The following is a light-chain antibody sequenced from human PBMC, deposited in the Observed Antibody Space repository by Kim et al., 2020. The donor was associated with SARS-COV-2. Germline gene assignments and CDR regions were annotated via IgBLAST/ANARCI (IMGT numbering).Light chain of an antibody. CDR2: EVS. CDR1: SSDVGSYNR. Sequence: HSVTISSTGTSSDVGSYNRVSWYQQSPGTAPKLMFYEVSNRPSGVPDRFSGSKSGNTASLTISGVQAEDEADYYCSSFTSRTTWVFGGGTQLTVL. V-gene: IGLV2-18*02. J-gene: IGLJ3*02. CDR3: SSFTSRTTWV.